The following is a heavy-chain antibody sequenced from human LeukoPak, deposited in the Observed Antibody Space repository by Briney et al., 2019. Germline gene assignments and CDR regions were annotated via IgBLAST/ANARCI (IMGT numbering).Heavy chain of an antibody. Sequence: GGSLRLSCAASGFTFSSYGMHWVRQAPGKGLEWVAFIRYDGSNKYYADSVKGRFTISRDNSKNTLYLQMNSLRAEDTAVYYCAKSLLTGYYYYYMDVWGKGTTVTVSS. CDR3: AKSLLTGYYYYYMDV. D-gene: IGHD2-8*02. J-gene: IGHJ6*03. CDR1: GFTFSSYG. CDR2: IRYDGSNK. V-gene: IGHV3-30*02.